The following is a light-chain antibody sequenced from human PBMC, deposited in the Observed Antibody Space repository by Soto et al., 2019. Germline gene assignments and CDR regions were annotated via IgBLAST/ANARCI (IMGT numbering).Light chain of an antibody. CDR1: SSNIGSNT. J-gene: IGLJ3*02. V-gene: IGLV1-44*01. CDR2: SSN. CDR3: AAWDDSLNGFWV. Sequence: QSALTQPPSASGTPGQRVTISCSGSSSNIGSNTVNWFQQLPGTAPKLLIYSSNQRPSGVPDRFSGSKSGTSASLAISGLQSADEADYYCAAWDDSLNGFWVFGGGTKLTVL.